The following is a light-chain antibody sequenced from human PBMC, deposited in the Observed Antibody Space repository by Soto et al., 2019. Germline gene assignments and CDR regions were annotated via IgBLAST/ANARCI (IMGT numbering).Light chain of an antibody. CDR1: QTVSSY. J-gene: IGKJ4*01. CDR2: DAS. V-gene: IGKV3-11*01. CDR3: QQRSNWPLT. Sequence: EVVLTQSPATLSLSPGERATLSCRVSQTVSSYLAWYQQKPGQAPRLLIYDASTRATGIPARFSGSGSETDFTLTISSLEPEDFAVYYCQQRSNWPLTFGGGTKVEIK.